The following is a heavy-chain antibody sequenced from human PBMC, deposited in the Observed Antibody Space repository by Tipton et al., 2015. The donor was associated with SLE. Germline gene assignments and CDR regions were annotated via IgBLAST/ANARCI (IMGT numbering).Heavy chain of an antibody. CDR3: ARVPVARHYFDY. Sequence: GLVKPSETLSLTCAVSGYSISSGYYWGWIRQPPGKGLEWIGSIYHSGSTYYNPSLQSRVTISVDTSKNQFSLRRSSVTAADTAVYYCARVPVARHYFDYWGQGTLVTVSS. V-gene: IGHV4-38-2*01. CDR2: IYHSGST. J-gene: IGHJ4*02. CDR1: GYSISSGYY. D-gene: IGHD2-15*01.